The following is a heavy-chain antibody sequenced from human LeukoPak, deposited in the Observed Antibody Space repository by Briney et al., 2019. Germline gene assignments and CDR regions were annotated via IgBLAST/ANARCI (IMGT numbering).Heavy chain of an antibody. Sequence: SETLSLTCTVSAGSISSYYWTWIRQPPGRGLEWIGYIFPSGSAYYNPSLKTRVTISLDTSKNQFSLKLTSVTAADTAVYICARRHHYSNFMDVWGKGTTVTVSS. CDR1: AGSISSYY. J-gene: IGHJ6*03. V-gene: IGHV4-4*09. CDR3: ARRHHYSNFMDV. CDR2: IFPSGSA.